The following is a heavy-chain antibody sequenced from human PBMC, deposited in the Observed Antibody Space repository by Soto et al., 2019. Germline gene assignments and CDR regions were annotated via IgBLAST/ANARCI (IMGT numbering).Heavy chain of an antibody. D-gene: IGHD3-22*01. J-gene: IGHJ4*02. CDR2: INHSGST. CDR3: ARGTSDSSSFPDLFVY. V-gene: IGHV4-34*01. CDR1: GGSFSGYY. Sequence: QVQLQQWGAGLLKPSETLSLTCAVYGGSFSGYYWSWIRQPPGKGREWIGEINHSGSTNYNPSPKSRVTISVDTSKNQFSLELGSVTAADTAVYYCARGTSDSSSFPDLFVYWGQGTLVTVSS.